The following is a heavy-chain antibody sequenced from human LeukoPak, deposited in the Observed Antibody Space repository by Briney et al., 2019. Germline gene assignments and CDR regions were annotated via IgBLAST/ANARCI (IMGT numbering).Heavy chain of an antibody. CDR3: ARYPRDPGIAVPLDY. V-gene: IGHV1-2*02. J-gene: IGHJ4*02. CDR1: GYTFTGYY. Sequence: APVKVSCKASGYTFTGYYMHWVRQAPGQGLEWMGWINPNSGGTNYAQKFQGRVTVTRDTSISTAYMELSRLRSDDTAVYYCARYPRDPGIAVPLDYWGQGTLVTVSS. D-gene: IGHD6-19*01. CDR2: INPNSGGT.